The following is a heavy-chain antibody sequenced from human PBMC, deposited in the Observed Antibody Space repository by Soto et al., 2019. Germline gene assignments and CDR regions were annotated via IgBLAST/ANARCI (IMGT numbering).Heavy chain of an antibody. V-gene: IGHV4-59*01. CDR2: IYYNGDT. J-gene: IGHJ4*01. D-gene: IGHD3-16*01. CDR3: VRGITVLSLDY. Sequence: PSETLSLTCTVAGGYISHYYWTWIRQPPGKGLEWIGYIYYNGDTNYDPSLKSRVTISVDTSKNQFSLTLSSVTAADTAIYYCVRGITVLSLDYWGHGSLVTVSS. CDR1: GGYISHYY.